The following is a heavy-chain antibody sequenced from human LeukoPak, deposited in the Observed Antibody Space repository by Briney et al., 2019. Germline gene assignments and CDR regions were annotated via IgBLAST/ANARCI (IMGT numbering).Heavy chain of an antibody. V-gene: IGHV3-74*01. CDR2: VNSDGSST. J-gene: IGHJ4*02. CDR3: ARETSGSSDY. D-gene: IGHD3-22*01. CDR1: GLTFSSYW. Sequence: PGGSLRLSCAASGLTFSSYWMHWVRRAPGKGLVWVSRVNSDGSSTGYADSVKGRFTISRDNAKNTLYLQLNSLRAEDTALYCCARETSGSSDYWGQGTLVTVSS.